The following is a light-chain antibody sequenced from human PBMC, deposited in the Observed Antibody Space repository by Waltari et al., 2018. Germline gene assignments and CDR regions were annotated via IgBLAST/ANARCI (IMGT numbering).Light chain of an antibody. CDR1: QTIDNY. J-gene: IGKJ1*01. CDR2: DAS. Sequence: DIQMTQSPSTLSGSVGDRVTITCRASQTIDNYLAWYQQKPGEAPKVMIYDASTLETGVPSRFSGSGFGTDFSLTISSLQPDDFATYWCQQYNIYSPQAFGQGTKVEVK. V-gene: IGKV1-5*01. CDR3: QQYNIYSPQA.